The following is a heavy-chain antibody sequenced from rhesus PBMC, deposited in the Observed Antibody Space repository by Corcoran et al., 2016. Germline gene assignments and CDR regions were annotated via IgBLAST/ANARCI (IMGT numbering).Heavy chain of an antibody. CDR2: IYGSAAST. V-gene: IGHV4-93*02. D-gene: IGHD6-43*01. CDR1: GGSISSRHW. J-gene: IGHJ5-1*01. Sequence: QVQLQESGPAVVKPSETLSLICAVSGGSISSRHWWDWIRPSPGKGREWLGGIYGSAASTVYSPALKSRVTLSIDTSKNQFSLKLSSVTAADTAVYFCARHLGSSYGWRFDVWGAGVLVTVSS. CDR3: ARHLGSSYGWRFDV.